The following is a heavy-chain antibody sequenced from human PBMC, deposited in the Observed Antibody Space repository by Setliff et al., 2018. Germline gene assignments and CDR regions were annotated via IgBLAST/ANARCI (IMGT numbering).Heavy chain of an antibody. V-gene: IGHV3-15*01. CDR3: ARRLPYYGMDV. J-gene: IGHJ6*02. Sequence: GGSLRLSCAASGFTFSNAWMSWVRQAPGKGLEWVGRIKRESDGGTTDYAAPVKGRFTISRDDSKNTLYLQMNSLRAEDTAIYFCARRLPYYGMDVWGQGTTVTVSS. D-gene: IGHD2-15*01. CDR2: IKRESDGGTT. CDR1: GFTFSNAW.